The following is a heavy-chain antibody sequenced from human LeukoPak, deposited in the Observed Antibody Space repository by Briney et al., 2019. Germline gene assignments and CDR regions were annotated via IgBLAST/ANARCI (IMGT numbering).Heavy chain of an antibody. Sequence: GGSLRLSCVASGFTISHYWMTWVRQAPGKGLEWVANIEKDGGEKTYVDSVKGRFTISRDNAKNSIFLQMNSLRVEDMAIYYCVRDGGTDWYDPWGKGTLVSVSS. D-gene: IGHD3-16*01. J-gene: IGHJ5*02. CDR1: GFTISHYW. V-gene: IGHV3-7*01. CDR3: VRDGGTDWYDP. CDR2: IEKDGGEK.